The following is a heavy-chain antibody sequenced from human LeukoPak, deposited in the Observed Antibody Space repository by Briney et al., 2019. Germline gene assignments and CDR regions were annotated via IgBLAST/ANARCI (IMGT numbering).Heavy chain of an antibody. Sequence: GGSLRLSCAASTFTLRRYCMHWLRHATGKGVVLVSRINRDGNNTYYADSVKGRFTISRDNTKKTLYLQINSLRTEGTAVYYCARDRAAFGVVQVGYWGQGTLVTVSS. V-gene: IGHV3-74*01. J-gene: IGHJ4*02. D-gene: IGHD3-3*01. CDR3: ARDRAAFGVVQVGY. CDR1: TFTLRRYC. CDR2: INRDGNNT.